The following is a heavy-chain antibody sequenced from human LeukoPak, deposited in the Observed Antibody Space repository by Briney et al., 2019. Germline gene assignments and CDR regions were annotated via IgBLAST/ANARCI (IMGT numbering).Heavy chain of an antibody. CDR3: ARVDNWNYWFDY. Sequence: SETLSLTCTVSGGSISSYYWSWIRQPPGKGLEWIGYIYYSGSTNYNPSLKSRVTISVDTSKNQFSLKLSSVTAADTAVYYCARVDNWNYWFDYWGQGTLVTVSS. D-gene: IGHD1-7*01. CDR2: IYYSGST. CDR1: GGSISSYY. V-gene: IGHV4-59*01. J-gene: IGHJ4*02.